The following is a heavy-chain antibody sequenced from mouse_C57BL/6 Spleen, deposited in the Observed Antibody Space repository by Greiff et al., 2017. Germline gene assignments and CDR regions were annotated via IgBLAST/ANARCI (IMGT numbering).Heavy chain of an antibody. D-gene: IGHD2-4*01. V-gene: IGHV5-9-1*02. J-gene: IGHJ4*01. CDR1: GFTFSSYA. Sequence: EVQLVESGEGLVKPGGSLKLSCAASGFTFSSYAMSWVRQTPEKRLEWVAYISSGGDYIYYADTVKGRFTISRDNARNTLYLQMSSLKSEDTAMYYCTRDPYDYGAMDYWGQGTSVTVSS. CDR2: ISSGGDYI. CDR3: TRDPYDYGAMDY.